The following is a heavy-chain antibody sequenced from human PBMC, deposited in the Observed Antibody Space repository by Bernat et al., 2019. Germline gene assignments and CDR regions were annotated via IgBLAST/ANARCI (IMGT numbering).Heavy chain of an antibody. D-gene: IGHD2-15*01. CDR3: AKDRIYCSGGSCYSDAFDI. Sequence: EVQLLESGGGLVQPGGSLRLSCAASGFTFSSYAMSWVRQAPGQGLEWVSAISGSGGSTYYADSVKGRFTISRDNSKNTLYLQMNSLRAEDTAVYYCAKDRIYCSGGSCYSDAFDIWGQGTMVTVSS. J-gene: IGHJ3*02. CDR1: GFTFSSYA. V-gene: IGHV3-23*01. CDR2: ISGSGGST.